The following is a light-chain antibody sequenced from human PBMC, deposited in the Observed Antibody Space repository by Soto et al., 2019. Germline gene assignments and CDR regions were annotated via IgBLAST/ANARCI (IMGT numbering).Light chain of an antibody. CDR1: SSDVGGYNY. V-gene: IGLV2-14*01. J-gene: IGLJ2*01. CDR2: EVS. Sequence: QSALTQPASVSGSPGQSITISCTGTSSDVGGYNYVSWYQHHPGKAPKLMIYEVSNRPSGISSRFSGSKTGNTASLTISGLQAEDEAHYYCCSFTPSTSGIFGGGTKVTVL. CDR3: CSFTPSTSGI.